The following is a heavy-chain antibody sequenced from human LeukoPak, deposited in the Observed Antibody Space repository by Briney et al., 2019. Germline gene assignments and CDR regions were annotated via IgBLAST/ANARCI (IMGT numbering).Heavy chain of an antibody. J-gene: IGHJ4*02. V-gene: IGHV4-59*01. Sequence: SETLSLTCTVSGGSISTYYWSWIRQPPGKGLDWIGSFYYTGRTNYNPSLRSRVTISLDTSKNQISLRLSSVTAADTAVYYCARGGNALDYWGQGTLVTVSS. CDR2: FYYTGRT. CDR1: GGSISTYY. D-gene: IGHD4-23*01. CDR3: ARGGNALDY.